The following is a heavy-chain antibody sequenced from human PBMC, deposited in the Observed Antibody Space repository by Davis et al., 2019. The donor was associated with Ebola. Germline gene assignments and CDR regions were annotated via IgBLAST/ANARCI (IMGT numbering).Heavy chain of an antibody. CDR3: ARGYANWFDP. Sequence: SETLSLTCAVYGGSLSDYYWSWIRQPPGKGLEWIGEINHSGSTNYNPSLKSRVTISVDTSKNQFSLKLSSVTAADTAVYYCARGYANWFDPWGQGTLVTVSS. CDR2: INHSGST. V-gene: IGHV4-34*01. CDR1: GGSLSDYY. J-gene: IGHJ5*02.